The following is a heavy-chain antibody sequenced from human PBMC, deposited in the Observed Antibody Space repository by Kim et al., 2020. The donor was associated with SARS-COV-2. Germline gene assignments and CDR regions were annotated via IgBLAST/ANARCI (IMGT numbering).Heavy chain of an antibody. D-gene: IGHD3-3*01. Sequence: GGSLRLSCAASGFTFSSYEMNRVRQAPGKGLEWVSYISSSGSTIYYADSVKGRFTISRDNAKNSLYLQMNSLRAEDTAVYYCAREAGITIFGVSPLGYYGMDVWGQGTTVTVSS. V-gene: IGHV3-48*03. J-gene: IGHJ6*02. CDR2: ISSSGSTI. CDR1: GFTFSSYE. CDR3: AREAGITIFGVSPLGYYGMDV.